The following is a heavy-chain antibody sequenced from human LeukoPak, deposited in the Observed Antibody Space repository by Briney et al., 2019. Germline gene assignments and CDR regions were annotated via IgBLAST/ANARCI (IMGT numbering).Heavy chain of an antibody. V-gene: IGHV4-30-4*01. CDR2: THYSGNT. CDR1: GGSISSGDYY. D-gene: IGHD2-21*02. Sequence: SETLSLTCTVSGGSISSGDYYWSWIRQPPGKGLEWIGYTHYSGNTFYNPSLRSRLSMSTDTSKNQFSVNLTSVTAADTAVYFCARTHCEGDCFSAIRYWGQGTPVTVSS. J-gene: IGHJ4*02. CDR3: ARTHCEGDCFSAIRY.